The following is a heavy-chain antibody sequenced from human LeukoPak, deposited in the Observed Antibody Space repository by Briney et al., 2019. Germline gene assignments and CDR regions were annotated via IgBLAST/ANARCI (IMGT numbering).Heavy chain of an antibody. Sequence: PGGSLRLSCTASGFTFHDTAMHWVRQRPGQGLEWVSGIGWNSGRIGYADSVKGRFTISRDDAKNALYLQMNSLRTEDTAFYFCAKDPSRDYEGSTWGQGTLVTVSS. CDR1: GFTFHDTA. CDR3: AKDPSRDYEGST. V-gene: IGHV3-9*01. D-gene: IGHD4-17*01. CDR2: IGWNSGRI. J-gene: IGHJ4*02.